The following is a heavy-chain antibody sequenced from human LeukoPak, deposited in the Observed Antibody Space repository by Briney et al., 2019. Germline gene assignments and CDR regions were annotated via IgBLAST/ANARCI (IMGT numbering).Heavy chain of an antibody. D-gene: IGHD3-22*01. V-gene: IGHV5-51*01. CDR3: ARSADSYDSSGYLRNFDS. Sequence: GESLKISGKGSGLSFTSYWIGWVRQMPGKGLEWMGIVYPGDSDTGYSPSFQGQVTISADKSISTAYLQWSSLRASDTAMYYCARSADSYDSSGYLRNFDSWGQGTLVTVSS. CDR1: GLSFTSYW. CDR2: VYPGDSDT. J-gene: IGHJ4*02.